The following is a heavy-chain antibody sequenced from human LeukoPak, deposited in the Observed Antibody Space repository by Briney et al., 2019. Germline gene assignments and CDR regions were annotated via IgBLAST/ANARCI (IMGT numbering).Heavy chain of an antibody. J-gene: IGHJ4*02. CDR3: ARGPRSLWFGELSSFDY. D-gene: IGHD3-10*01. V-gene: IGHV3-48*04. CDR1: GFTFSSYS. CDR2: ISSSSSTI. Sequence: GGSLRLSCAASGFTFSSYSMNWVRQAPGKGLEWVSYISSSSSTIYYADSVKGRFTISRDNAKNSLYLQMNSLRAEDTAVYYCARGPRSLWFGELSSFDYWGQGTLVTVSS.